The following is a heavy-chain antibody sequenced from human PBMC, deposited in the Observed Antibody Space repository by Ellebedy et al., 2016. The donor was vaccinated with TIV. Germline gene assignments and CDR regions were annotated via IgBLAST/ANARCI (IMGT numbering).Heavy chain of an antibody. CDR2: ISGSGDGT. D-gene: IGHD3-22*01. CDR3: ARGWDSSGYLGYYGMDV. Sequence: PGGSLRLSCAASGFTFSSYAMSWVRQAPGKGLEWVSAISGSGDGTYYADSVKGRFTISRDNSKNSLYLQMNSLRAEDTAVYYCARGWDSSGYLGYYGMDVWGQGTTVTVSS. CDR1: GFTFSSYA. J-gene: IGHJ6*02. V-gene: IGHV3-23*01.